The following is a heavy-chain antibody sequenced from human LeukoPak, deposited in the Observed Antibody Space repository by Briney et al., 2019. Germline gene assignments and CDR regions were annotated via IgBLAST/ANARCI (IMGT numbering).Heavy chain of an antibody. Sequence: ASVEVSCKASGYTFTSYGISWVRQAPGQGLEWMGWISAYNGNTNYAQKLQGRVTMTTDTSTSTAYMELRSLRSDDTAVYYCARKALNLGALGYWGQGTLVTVSS. D-gene: IGHD3-16*01. CDR2: ISAYNGNT. CDR1: GYTFTSYG. J-gene: IGHJ4*02. V-gene: IGHV1-18*01. CDR3: ARKALNLGALGY.